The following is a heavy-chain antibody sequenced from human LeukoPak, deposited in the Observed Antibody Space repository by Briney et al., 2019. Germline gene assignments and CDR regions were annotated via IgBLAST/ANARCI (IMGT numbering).Heavy chain of an antibody. J-gene: IGHJ3*02. CDR1: GASINSRDYY. Sequence: SETLSLTCTVSGASINSRDYYWGWIRQPPGQGLEWIGSIYSDGSTYYNPSLKSRVSISADTSKNHFSLWLSSVTAADMAVYYCAKHRGSFFEAFDIWGQGTAVSVSS. CDR2: IYSDGST. CDR3: AKHRGSFFEAFDI. D-gene: IGHD1-26*01. V-gene: IGHV4-39*01.